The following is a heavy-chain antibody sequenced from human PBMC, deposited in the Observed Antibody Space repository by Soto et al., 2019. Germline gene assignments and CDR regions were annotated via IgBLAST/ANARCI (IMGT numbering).Heavy chain of an antibody. CDR1: GGSVSGASISSTDYY. J-gene: IGHJ6*02. Sequence: QVQLQESGPGLVKPSQTLSLTCTVSGGSVSGASISSTDYYWSWIRQPPGKGLEWIGYIYSSRSTYYNPSLMGRVTISVDTSKNQFSLKLSSLTAADTAVYYCARAGDRPNYHYYYGMDVWGQGTTVTVSS. V-gene: IGHV4-30-4*01. D-gene: IGHD3-16*01. CDR3: ARAGDRPNYHYYYGMDV. CDR2: IYSSRST.